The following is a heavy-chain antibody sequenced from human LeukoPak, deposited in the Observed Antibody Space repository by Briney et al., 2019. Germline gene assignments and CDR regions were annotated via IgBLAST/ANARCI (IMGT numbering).Heavy chain of an antibody. Sequence: GGSLRLSCAASGFTVSSSYMSWVRQAPGKGLEWVSAISGSGGSTYYADSVKGRFTISRDNAKISLYLQMNSLRAEDTAVYYCARGGERYDDILTGYSTNYLDYWGQGTLVTVSS. J-gene: IGHJ4*02. CDR2: ISGSGGST. V-gene: IGHV3-23*01. CDR3: ARGGERYDDILTGYSTNYLDY. CDR1: GFTVSSSY. D-gene: IGHD3-9*01.